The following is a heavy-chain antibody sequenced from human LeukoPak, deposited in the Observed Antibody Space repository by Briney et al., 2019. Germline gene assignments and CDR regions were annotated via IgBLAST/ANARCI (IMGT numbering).Heavy chain of an antibody. Sequence: GASVKVSCKASGYTFTSSDINWVRQATGQGLEWMGWMNPNSGNRGYEQKFQGRVTMTRNTSISTAYMELSSLRSEDTAVYYCARGGGGYCSSTSCYSLDYWGQGTLVTVSS. V-gene: IGHV1-8*01. CDR1: GYTFTSSD. J-gene: IGHJ4*02. CDR2: MNPNSGNR. CDR3: ARGGGGYCSSTSCYSLDY. D-gene: IGHD2-2*01.